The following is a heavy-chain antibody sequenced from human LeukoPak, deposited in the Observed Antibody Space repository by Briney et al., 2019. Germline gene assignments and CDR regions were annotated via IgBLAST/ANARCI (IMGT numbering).Heavy chain of an antibody. J-gene: IGHJ3*02. CDR2: ISSSSSYI. D-gene: IGHD6-6*01. CDR1: GFTFSSHS. Sequence: GGSLRLSCAASGFTFSSHSMNWVRQAPGKGLEWVSSISSSSSYIYYADSVKGRFTISRDNAKNSLYLQMNSLRAEDTAVYYCARGGEGSSSYAFDIWGQGTMVTVSS. CDR3: ARGGEGSSSYAFDI. V-gene: IGHV3-21*01.